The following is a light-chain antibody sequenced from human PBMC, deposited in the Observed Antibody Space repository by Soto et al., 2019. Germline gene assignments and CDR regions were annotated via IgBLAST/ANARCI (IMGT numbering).Light chain of an antibody. CDR2: RAS. CDR1: QNINTW. CDR3: QQYSSDST. Sequence: QMTQSPSTLSASVGDRVTITCRASQNINTWLAWYQQKPGKAPRLLIYRASSLENGVPSRFGGRGSGTQFIFTISSLQPDDSATYDCQQYSSDSTFGQGTKVEIK. V-gene: IGKV1-5*03. J-gene: IGKJ1*01.